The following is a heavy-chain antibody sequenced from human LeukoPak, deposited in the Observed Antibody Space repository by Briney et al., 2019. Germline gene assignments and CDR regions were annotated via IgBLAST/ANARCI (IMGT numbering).Heavy chain of an antibody. CDR3: ARDPYQLSWFDP. D-gene: IGHD1-1*01. J-gene: IGHJ5*02. CDR2: ITDSPNYV. V-gene: IGHV3-21*01. Sequence: KTGGSLRLSCAASGFTFTNSSMNWIRQAPGKGLEWVSSITDSPNYVEYADSVKGRFTISRDDAKNSLYLQMDSLRAGDTAVYYCARDPYQLSWFDPWGQGTLVTVSS. CDR1: GFTFTNSS.